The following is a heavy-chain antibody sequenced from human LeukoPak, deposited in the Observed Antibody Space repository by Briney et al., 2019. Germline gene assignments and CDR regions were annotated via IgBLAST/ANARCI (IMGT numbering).Heavy chain of an antibody. D-gene: IGHD3-22*01. V-gene: IGHV1-2*02. Sequence: ASVKVSCKASGYTFTGYYMHWVRQAPGQGLEWMGWINPNSGGTNYAQKFQGRVTMTRDTSISTAYMKLSRLRSDDTAVYYCARENDSSGYPDYWGQGTLVTVSS. CDR2: INPNSGGT. CDR3: ARENDSSGYPDY. J-gene: IGHJ4*02. CDR1: GYTFTGYY.